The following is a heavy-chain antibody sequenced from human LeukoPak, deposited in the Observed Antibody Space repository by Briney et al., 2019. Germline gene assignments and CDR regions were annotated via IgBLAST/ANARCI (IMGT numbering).Heavy chain of an antibody. CDR3: ARGPDSSWLYYGMDV. CDR1: GGPISSYY. CDR2: IYTSGST. J-gene: IGHJ6*02. D-gene: IGHD6-13*01. Sequence: SETLSLTCTVSGGPISSYYWSWIRQPAGKGLEWIGRIYTSGSTNYNPSLKSRVTMSVDTSKNQFSLKLSSVTAADTAVYYCARGPDSSWLYYGMDVWGQGTTVTVSS. V-gene: IGHV4-4*07.